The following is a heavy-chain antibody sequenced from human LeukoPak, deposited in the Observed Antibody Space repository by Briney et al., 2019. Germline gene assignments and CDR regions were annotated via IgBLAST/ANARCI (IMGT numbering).Heavy chain of an antibody. Sequence: SASVKVSCKASGYTFTSYDINWVRQATGQGLEWMAWMNPNNGYSGYAQKFQGRVTITRNTAISTAYMELSSLRSEDTAVYYCVRRGVTIFGVVTDTQDYWGQGTLVTVSS. J-gene: IGHJ4*02. V-gene: IGHV1-8*01. CDR1: GYTFTSYD. CDR2: MNPNNGYS. D-gene: IGHD3-3*01. CDR3: VRRGVTIFGVVTDTQDY.